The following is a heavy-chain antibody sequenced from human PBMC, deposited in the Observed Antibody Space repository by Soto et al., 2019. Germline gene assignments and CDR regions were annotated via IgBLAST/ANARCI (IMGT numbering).Heavy chain of an antibody. V-gene: IGHV4-38-2*02. D-gene: IGHD4-17*01. Sequence: QVQLQESGPGLLKPSETLSLTCAVSGYSITSGYYWGWSRQPPGKGLEWIGSMYHSGTTYYNPSLKSRVSISVDTSKNQLSLKMTSVTAADMAVYYCARDLRGVAVTHWYFDLWGRGTLVTVSS. CDR3: ARDLRGVAVTHWYFDL. CDR2: MYHSGTT. J-gene: IGHJ2*01. CDR1: GYSITSGYY.